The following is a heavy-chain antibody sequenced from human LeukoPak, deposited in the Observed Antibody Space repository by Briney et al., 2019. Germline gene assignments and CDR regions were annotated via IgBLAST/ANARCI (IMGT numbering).Heavy chain of an antibody. Sequence: ASVKVSCKVSGYTLTELSMHWVRQAPGKGLEWMGGFDPEDGETIYAQKFQGRVTMTEDTSTGTAYMELSSLRSEDTAVYYCATRAYSNYVRGYYYYMDVWGKGTTVTVSS. CDR3: ATRAYSNYVRGYYYYMDV. CDR2: FDPEDGET. J-gene: IGHJ6*03. V-gene: IGHV1-24*01. D-gene: IGHD4-11*01. CDR1: GYTLTELS.